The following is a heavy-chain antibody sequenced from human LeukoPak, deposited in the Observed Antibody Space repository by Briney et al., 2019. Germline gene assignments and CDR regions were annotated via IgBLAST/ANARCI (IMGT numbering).Heavy chain of an antibody. CDR3: ARLSYDFWSGYKSMPNWFDP. J-gene: IGHJ5*02. D-gene: IGHD3-3*01. Sequence: GESLKISCKGSGYSFTSYWISWVRQMPGKGLEWMGIIYPGDSDTRYSPSFQGQVTISADKSISTAYLRWSSLKASDTAMYYCARLSYDFWSGYKSMPNWFDPWGQGTLVTVSS. CDR2: IYPGDSDT. CDR1: GYSFTSYW. V-gene: IGHV5-51*01.